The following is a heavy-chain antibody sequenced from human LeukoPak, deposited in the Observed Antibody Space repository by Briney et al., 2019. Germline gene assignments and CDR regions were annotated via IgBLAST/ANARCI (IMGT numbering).Heavy chain of an antibody. CDR3: ARDQEGFDY. Sequence: ASVKVSCRASGYTFTGYYMHWVRQAPGQGLEWMGRINPNSGGTNYAQKFQGRVTVTRDTSTSTVHMELSGLRSEDTAVYYCARDQEGFDYWGQGTLVTVSS. CDR2: INPNSGGT. CDR1: GYTFTGYY. V-gene: IGHV1-2*06. J-gene: IGHJ4*02.